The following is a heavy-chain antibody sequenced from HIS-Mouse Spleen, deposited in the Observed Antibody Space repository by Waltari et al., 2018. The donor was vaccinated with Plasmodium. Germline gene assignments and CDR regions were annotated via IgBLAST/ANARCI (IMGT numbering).Heavy chain of an antibody. D-gene: IGHD2-15*01. J-gene: IGHJ4*02. CDR1: GFTFNSDA. Sequence: QVQLVESGGGVVQPGRSLRLSCAASGFTFNSDAMHWVRQAPGKGLEWVAVISYDGSNKYYADSVKGRFTISRDNSKNTLYLQMNSLRAEDTAVYYCARDRRLAFDYWGQGTLVTVSS. CDR3: ARDRRLAFDY. CDR2: ISYDGSNK. V-gene: IGHV3-30-3*01.